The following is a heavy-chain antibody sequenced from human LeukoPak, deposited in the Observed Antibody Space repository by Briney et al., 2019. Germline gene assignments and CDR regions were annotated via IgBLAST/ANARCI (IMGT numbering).Heavy chain of an antibody. CDR2: IYSGGST. CDR3: ARDPTRYASTTVVASNFDY. CDR1: GFTVSSNY. D-gene: IGHD4-23*01. V-gene: IGHV3-66*01. Sequence: GGSLRLSCAASGFTVSSNYMSWVRQAPGKGLEWVSVIYSGGSTYYADSVKGRFTTSRDNSKNTLYLQMNSLRAEDTAVYYCARDPTRYASTTVVASNFDYWGQGTLVTVSS. J-gene: IGHJ4*02.